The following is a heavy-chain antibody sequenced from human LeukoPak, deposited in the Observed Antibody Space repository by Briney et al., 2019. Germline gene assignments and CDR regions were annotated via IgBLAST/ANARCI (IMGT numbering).Heavy chain of an antibody. CDR1: GFNFSSYW. CDR2: IKQDGNKK. CDR3: ARDLVGGDY. J-gene: IGHJ4*02. V-gene: IGHV3-7*01. D-gene: IGHD3-16*01. Sequence: QSGGSLRLSCAASGFNFSSYWMSWVRQAPGKGLVWMANIKQDGNKKYYVDSVKGRFTIPRDNAKNSLYLQMKSLRAEDTAVYYCARDLVGGDYWGQGTLVTVSS.